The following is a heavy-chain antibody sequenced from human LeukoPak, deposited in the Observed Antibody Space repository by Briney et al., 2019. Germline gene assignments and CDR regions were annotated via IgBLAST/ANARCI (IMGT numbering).Heavy chain of an antibody. CDR2: ISYDGSNK. V-gene: IGHV3-30*18. Sequence: GGSLRLSCAASGFTFSSYGMHWVRQAPGKGLEWVAVISYDGSNKYYADSVKGRFTISRDNSKNTLYLQMNSLRAEDTAVYYCAKDSSYSNYASDYWGQGTLVTVSS. J-gene: IGHJ4*02. CDR1: GFTFSSYG. CDR3: AKDSSYSNYASDY. D-gene: IGHD1-7*01.